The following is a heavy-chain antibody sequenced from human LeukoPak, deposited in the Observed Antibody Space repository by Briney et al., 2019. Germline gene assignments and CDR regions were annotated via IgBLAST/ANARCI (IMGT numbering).Heavy chain of an antibody. CDR2: ISGSGGST. V-gene: IGHV3-23*01. CDR1: GFTFSSYA. J-gene: IGHJ4*02. D-gene: IGHD2-15*01. CDR3: GRVSESLVNGGVSWSFDN. Sequence: SGGSLRLSCAASGFTFSSYAMSWVRQAPGKGLEWVSAISGSGGSTYYADSVKGRFTISRDNSKNTLYLQMNSLRAEDTAVYYCGRVSESLVNGGVSWSFDNWGQGTLVTVSS.